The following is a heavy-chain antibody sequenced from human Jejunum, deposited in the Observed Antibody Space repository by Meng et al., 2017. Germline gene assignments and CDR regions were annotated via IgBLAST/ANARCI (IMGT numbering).Heavy chain of an antibody. CDR3: AKEKYSSSSEGEFDY. V-gene: IGHV3-23*01. D-gene: IGHD6-6*01. CDR2: VRDSDGAT. CDR1: GFTFRRYV. J-gene: IGHJ4*02. Sequence: GGSLRLSCAASGFTFRRYVMTWVRQAPGKGLEWVSSVRDSDGATFYADSVKGRFTISRDDSRDTLYLQMNSLTVGDTALYYCAKEKYSSSSEGEFDYWGQGNLVNVAS.